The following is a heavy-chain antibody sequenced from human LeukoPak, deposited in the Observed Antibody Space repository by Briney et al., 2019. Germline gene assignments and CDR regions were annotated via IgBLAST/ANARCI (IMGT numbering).Heavy chain of an antibody. J-gene: IGHJ4*02. CDR2: INPNSGGT. Sequence: ASVKVSCKASGYTFTGYYMHWVRQAPGQGLEWMGRINPNSGGTNYAQKFQGRVTMTRDTSISTAYMELSRLRSDDTAVYYCYYYDSSGYYLDDYWGQGILVTVSS. CDR1: GYTFTGYY. V-gene: IGHV1-2*06. CDR3: YYYDSSGYYLDDY. D-gene: IGHD3-22*01.